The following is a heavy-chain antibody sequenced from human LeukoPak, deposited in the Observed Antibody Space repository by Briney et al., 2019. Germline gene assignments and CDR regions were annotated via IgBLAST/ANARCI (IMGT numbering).Heavy chain of an antibody. CDR2: ISSSSSYI. D-gene: IGHD1-1*01. Sequence: PGGSLRLSCAASGFTFSSYSMNWVRQAPGKGLEWVSSISSSSSYIYYADSVKDRFTISRDNAKNSLYLQMNSLSAEDTAVYYCARTTADYYYMDVWGKGTTVTVSS. J-gene: IGHJ6*03. V-gene: IGHV3-21*01. CDR1: GFTFSSYS. CDR3: ARTTADYYYMDV.